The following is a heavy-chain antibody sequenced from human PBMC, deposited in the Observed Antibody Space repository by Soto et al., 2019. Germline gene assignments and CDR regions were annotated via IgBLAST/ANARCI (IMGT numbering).Heavy chain of an antibody. J-gene: IGHJ4*02. CDR2: ISGSGNYT. D-gene: IGHD4-4*01. CDR3: AREGINNYNEYYFDS. Sequence: EMHLVESGGGLVKPGGSLRLSCAASGFTFSTYSMNWVRQAPGKGLEWVSSISGSGNYTHYADFLRGRFTISRDNAKTSLYLQMNSLRAEATAVYYCAREGINNYNEYYFDSWGQGTVVTVSS. CDR1: GFTFSTYS. V-gene: IGHV3-21*01.